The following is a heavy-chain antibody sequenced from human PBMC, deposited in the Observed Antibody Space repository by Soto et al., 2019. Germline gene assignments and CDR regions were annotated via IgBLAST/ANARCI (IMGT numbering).Heavy chain of an antibody. J-gene: IGHJ4*02. Sequence: LYLTCTVSGGSISSGDYYWTWIRQTPGRGLEYIGYINYSESTYYNPSLQSRFTISIDTSKNQFSLKLSSVTAADTAVYYCARGDSTMAFPYYWGQGTLFTVS. CDR2: INYSEST. CDR3: ARGDSTMAFPYY. V-gene: IGHV4-30-4*01. CDR1: GGSISSGDYY. D-gene: IGHD3-10*01.